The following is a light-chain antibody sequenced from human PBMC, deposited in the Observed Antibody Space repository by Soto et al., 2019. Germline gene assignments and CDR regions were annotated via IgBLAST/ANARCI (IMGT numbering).Light chain of an antibody. CDR2: KNN. CDR3: GTWDNSLSAGV. J-gene: IGLJ3*02. Sequence: QSVLTQPPSVSAAPGQKVTISCSGSSSNIGNNYVSWYQQLPGTAPKLLIYKNNERPSGIPDRFSGSKSGTSATLGITGLQTGDEADYYCGTWDNSLSAGVFGGGTKRPS. CDR1: SSNIGNNY. V-gene: IGLV1-51*02.